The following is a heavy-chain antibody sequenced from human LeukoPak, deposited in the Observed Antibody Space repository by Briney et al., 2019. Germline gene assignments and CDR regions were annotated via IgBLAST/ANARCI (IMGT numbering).Heavy chain of an antibody. CDR3: ARKYSSSSYGY. V-gene: IGHV3-21*01. CDR1: GFAFSSYS. CDR2: ISSSSSYI. D-gene: IGHD6-6*01. Sequence: GGSLRLSCAASGFAFSSYSMNWVRQAPGKGLEWVSSISSSSSYIYYADSAKGRFTISRDNAKNSLYLQMNSLRAEDTAVYYCARKYSSSSYGYWGQGTLVTVSS. J-gene: IGHJ4*02.